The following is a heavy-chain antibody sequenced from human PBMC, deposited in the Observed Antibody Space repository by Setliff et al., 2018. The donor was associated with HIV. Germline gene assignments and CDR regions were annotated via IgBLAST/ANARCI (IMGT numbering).Heavy chain of an antibody. Sequence: ASVKVSCKTSGYTFTTFSISWVRQAPGQGPEWMGWISAYNGNTNYAQKFQGRVTLTRNTSISTAYMELSSLRSEDTAVYSCARVATVSHPGDYFDYWGQGTLVTVSS. D-gene: IGHD4-4*01. CDR2: ISAYNGNT. J-gene: IGHJ4*02. CDR1: GYTFTTFS. V-gene: IGHV1-18*01. CDR3: ARVATVSHPGDYFDY.